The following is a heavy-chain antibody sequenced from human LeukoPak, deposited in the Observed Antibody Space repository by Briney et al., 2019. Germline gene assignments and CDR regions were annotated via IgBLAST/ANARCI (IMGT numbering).Heavy chain of an antibody. V-gene: IGHV3-23*01. CDR1: GFTFSSYA. J-gene: IGHJ4*02. D-gene: IGHD3-3*01. CDR2: ISGSGGST. Sequence: GGSLRLSCAASGFTFSSYAMSWVRQAPRKGLEWVSAISGSGGSTYYADSVKGRFTISRGNSKNTLYLQMNSLRAEDTAVYYCAKVNSPPRYYDFWSGYYFDYWGQGTLVTVSS. CDR3: AKVNSPPRYYDFWSGYYFDY.